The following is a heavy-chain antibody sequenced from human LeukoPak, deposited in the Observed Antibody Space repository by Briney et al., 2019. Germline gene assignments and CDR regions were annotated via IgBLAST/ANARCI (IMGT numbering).Heavy chain of an antibody. CDR2: ISSSSSYI. J-gene: IGHJ2*01. D-gene: IGHD2-2*03. V-gene: IGHV3-21*01. CDR1: GFTFSSYS. Sequence: PGGSLRLSCAASGFTFSSYSMNWVRQAPGKGLEWVSSISSSSSYIYYADSVKGRFTISRDNAKNSLYLQMNSLRAEDTAVYYCARDAKGGHCSSTSCYPWYFDLWGRGTLVTVSS. CDR3: ARDAKGGHCSSTSCYPWYFDL.